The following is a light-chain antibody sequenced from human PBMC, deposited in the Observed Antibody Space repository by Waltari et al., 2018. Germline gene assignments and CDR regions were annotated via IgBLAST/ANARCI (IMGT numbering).Light chain of an antibody. CDR1: QSLLYSSNNKNY. V-gene: IGKV4-1*01. Sequence: DIVMTQSPDFLTVSLGERATINCKSSQSLLYSSNNKNYLAWYQQKLGQPPNPLIYWASTRKSGVPDRFSGSGSGTDFTLTISSLQAEDVAVYYCQQYYGTPPTFGQGTKVDIK. CDR3: QQYYGTPPT. J-gene: IGKJ1*01. CDR2: WAS.